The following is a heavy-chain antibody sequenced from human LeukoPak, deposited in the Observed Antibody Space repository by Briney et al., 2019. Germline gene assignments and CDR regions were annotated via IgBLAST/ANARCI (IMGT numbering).Heavy chain of an antibody. V-gene: IGHV4-34*01. D-gene: IGHD2-8*01. CDR3: AKFNGDADY. CDR1: GRSFSGYY. CDR2: INHSGST. J-gene: IGHJ4*02. Sequence: SETLSLTCAVYGRSFSGYYWSWIRQPPGKGLEWIGEINHSGSTNYNPSLKSRVTISVDTSKNQFSLKLSSVTAADTAVYYCAKFNGDADYWGQGTLVTVSS.